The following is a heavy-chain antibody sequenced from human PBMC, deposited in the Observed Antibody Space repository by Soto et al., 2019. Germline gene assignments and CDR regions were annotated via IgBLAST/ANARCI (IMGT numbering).Heavy chain of an antibody. CDR3: ARGGASEYYDFWSGYSENYYYYMDV. D-gene: IGHD3-3*01. V-gene: IGHV3-74*01. J-gene: IGHJ6*03. CDR2: INSDGSST. Sequence: GGSLRPSCAASGFTFSSYWMHWVRQAPGKGLVWVSRINSDGSSTSYADTVKGRFTISRDNAKNTLYLQMNSLRAEDTAVYYCARGGASEYYDFWSGYSENYYYYMDVWGKGTTVTVSS. CDR1: GFTFSSYW.